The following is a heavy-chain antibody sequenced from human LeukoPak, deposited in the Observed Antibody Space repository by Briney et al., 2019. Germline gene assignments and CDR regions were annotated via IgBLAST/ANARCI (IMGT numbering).Heavy chain of an antibody. V-gene: IGHV4-59*08. Sequence: PSETLSLTCTASGGSISSYYWSWIRQPPGKGLEWIGYIYYSGSTNYNPSLKSRVTISVDTSKNQFSLKLSSVTAADTAVYYCARHVRGSYALDYWGQGTLVTVSS. J-gene: IGHJ4*02. CDR3: ARHVRGSYALDY. D-gene: IGHD1-26*01. CDR2: IYYSGST. CDR1: GGSISSYY.